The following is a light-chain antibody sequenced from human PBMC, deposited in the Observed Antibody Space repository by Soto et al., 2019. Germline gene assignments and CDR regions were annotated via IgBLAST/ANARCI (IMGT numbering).Light chain of an antibody. V-gene: IGLV1-40*01. CDR1: SSNIGAGYD. Sequence: QSVLTQPPSVSGAPGQRVTISCTGSSSNIGAGYDVHWYQQLPGTAPKLLIYGNNNRPSGVPDRFSGSKSGTSASLAITGLQAEDEADYCCQSYDSSLSVYVFGTGTKVTV. CDR3: QSYDSSLSVYV. CDR2: GNN. J-gene: IGLJ1*01.